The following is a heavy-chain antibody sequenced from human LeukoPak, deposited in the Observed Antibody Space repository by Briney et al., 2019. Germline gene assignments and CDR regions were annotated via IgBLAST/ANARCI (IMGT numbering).Heavy chain of an antibody. V-gene: IGHV3-30*02. D-gene: IGHD3-22*01. CDR3: ARESESYDSSGSTFNY. CDR2: IRYDGSNK. J-gene: IGHJ4*02. CDR1: GFTFSSYG. Sequence: GGSLRLSCAASGFTFSSYGMYWVRQAPGKGLEWVAFIRYDGSNKYYADSVKGRFTISRDKSKNTLYLQMNSLRAEDTAVYYCARESESYDSSGSTFNYWGQGTLVTVSS.